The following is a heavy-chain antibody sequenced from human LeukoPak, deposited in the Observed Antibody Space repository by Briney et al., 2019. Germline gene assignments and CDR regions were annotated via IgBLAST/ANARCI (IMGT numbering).Heavy chain of an antibody. Sequence: PGGSLRLSCEASGFSFSAYGMHWVRRAPGKGLEWVAFIRYDGSNKYYADSVKGRFTISRDNSKNTLYLQMNSLRAEDTAVYYCAKDVGYCSSTSCYRNYWGQGTLVTVSS. V-gene: IGHV3-30*02. CDR3: AKDVGYCSSTSCYRNY. CDR2: IRYDGSNK. D-gene: IGHD2-2*03. J-gene: IGHJ4*02. CDR1: GFSFSAYG.